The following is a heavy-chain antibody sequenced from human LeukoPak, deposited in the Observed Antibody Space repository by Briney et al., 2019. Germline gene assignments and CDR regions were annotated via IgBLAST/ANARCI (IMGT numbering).Heavy chain of an antibody. D-gene: IGHD3-3*01. CDR2: IIPILGIA. J-gene: IGHJ6*03. CDR1: GGTFSSYT. CDR3: ARDDFWSGYYNYYYYYMDV. Sequence: SVKVSCKASGGTFSSYTISWLRQAPGQGLEWMGRIIPILGIANYAQKFQGRVTITADKSTSTAYMELSSLRSEDTAVYYCARDDFWSGYYNYYYYYMDVWGKGTTVTVSS. V-gene: IGHV1-69*04.